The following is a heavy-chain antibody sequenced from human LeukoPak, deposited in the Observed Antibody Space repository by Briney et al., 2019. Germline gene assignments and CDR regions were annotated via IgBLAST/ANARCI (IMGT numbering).Heavy chain of an antibody. Sequence: SQTLSLTCTVPGGSISSGGYYWSWIRQHPGKGLEWIGSIFSSASTNYNPSLRSRVIISVDTSKNQFSLKLTSVTAADTAVYYCARDFTGGSFDYWGQGTLVTVSS. V-gene: IGHV4-31*03. CDR2: IFSSAST. CDR1: GGSISSGGYY. J-gene: IGHJ4*02. D-gene: IGHD2-8*02. CDR3: ARDFTGGSFDY.